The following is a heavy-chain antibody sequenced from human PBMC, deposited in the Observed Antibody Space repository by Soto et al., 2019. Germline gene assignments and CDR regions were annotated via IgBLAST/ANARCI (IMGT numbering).Heavy chain of an antibody. Sequence: QVQLVESGGGLVKPGGSLRLSCAASGFTFSDYYMSWIRQAPGKGLEWVSHISSGGSTIYYADSVKGRFTISRDNAKSSLYLQMNSLRAEDTAVYYCATWNYYGSGRPTDYWGQGTLVTVSS. CDR2: ISSGGSTI. J-gene: IGHJ4*02. CDR1: GFTFSDYY. D-gene: IGHD3-10*01. CDR3: ATWNYYGSGRPTDY. V-gene: IGHV3-11*01.